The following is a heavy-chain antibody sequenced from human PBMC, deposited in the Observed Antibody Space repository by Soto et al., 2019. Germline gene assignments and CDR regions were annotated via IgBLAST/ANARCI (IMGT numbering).Heavy chain of an antibody. D-gene: IGHD2-2*02. Sequence: ASVKVSFNTAGYTFTNYGFTWVRQAPGQGLEWMGWISPYNGNTNYAQKLQGRVTMTTDTSTSTVYMEVRSLRTDDTAVYYCARDLGIVPAAIRSGSYNYGMDVWGQGTTVNVSS. J-gene: IGHJ6*02. CDR2: ISPYNGNT. V-gene: IGHV1-18*04. CDR1: GYTFTNYG. CDR3: ARDLGIVPAAIRSGSYNYGMDV.